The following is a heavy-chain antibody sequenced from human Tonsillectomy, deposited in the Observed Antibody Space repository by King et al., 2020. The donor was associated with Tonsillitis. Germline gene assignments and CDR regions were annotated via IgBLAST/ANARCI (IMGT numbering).Heavy chain of an antibody. J-gene: IGHJ5*02. Sequence: VQLQESGPGLVKPSQTLSLTCAVSGGSISIGGYSWSWIRQPPGKGLEWIGYIYYSGSTYYNPSLKSRVTISVDTSKNQFSLKLMSVTAADTAVYYCVRDYYGSGSYYGWFDPWGQGTLVTVSS. V-gene: IGHV4-30-4*07. CDR1: GGSISIGGYS. D-gene: IGHD3-10*01. CDR2: IYYSGST. CDR3: VRDYYGSGSYYGWFDP.